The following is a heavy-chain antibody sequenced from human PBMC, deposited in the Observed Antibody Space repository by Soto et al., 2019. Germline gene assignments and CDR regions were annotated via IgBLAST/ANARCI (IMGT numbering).Heavy chain of an antibody. CDR3: ARVNCSGGNCDHFDY. D-gene: IGHD2-15*01. CDR2: IYYSGNT. V-gene: IGHV4-31*01. CDR1: GGSISSVGNY. Sequence: QVRLQESGPGLVEPSQILSLTCTVSGGSISSVGNYWSWIRQQPGKGLEWIGQIYYSGNTYCTPSLKSPVSFSVDTFKSQFSLRLTSLTAADTAMYYCARVNCSGGNCDHFDYWGQGARVTVSS. J-gene: IGHJ4*02.